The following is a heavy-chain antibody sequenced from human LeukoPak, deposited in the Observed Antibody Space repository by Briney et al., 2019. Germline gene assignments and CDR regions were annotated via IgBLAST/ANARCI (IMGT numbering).Heavy chain of an antibody. Sequence: QAGGSLRLSCAASGFIFDDYAMHWVRQAPGKGLEWVAVISYDGSNKYYADSVKGRFTISRDNSKNTLYLQMNSLRAEDTAVYYCARYIDYGDYWIDYWGQGTLVTVSS. D-gene: IGHD4-17*01. CDR3: ARYIDYGDYWIDY. J-gene: IGHJ4*02. CDR2: ISYDGSNK. CDR1: GFIFDDYA. V-gene: IGHV3-30-3*01.